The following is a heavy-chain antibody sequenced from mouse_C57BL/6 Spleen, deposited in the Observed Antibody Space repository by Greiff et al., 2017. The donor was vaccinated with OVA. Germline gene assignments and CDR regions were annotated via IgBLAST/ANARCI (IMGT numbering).Heavy chain of an antibody. CDR2: ISSGSSTI. CDR1: GFTFSDYG. CDR3: AKEGYDCDTGAWFAY. V-gene: IGHV5-17*01. D-gene: IGHD2-4*01. Sequence: EVKVVESGGGLVKPGGSLKLSCAASGFTFSDYGMHWVRQAPEKGLEWVAYISSGSSTIYYADTVKGRFTISRDNAKNTLFLQMASLRSEDTAMYYCAKEGYDCDTGAWFAYWGQGTLVTVSA. J-gene: IGHJ3*01.